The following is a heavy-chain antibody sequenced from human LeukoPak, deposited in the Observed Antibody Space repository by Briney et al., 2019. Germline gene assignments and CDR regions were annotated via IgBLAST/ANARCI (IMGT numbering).Heavy chain of an antibody. CDR3: ARAVHSRTDWFDP. CDR2: IYHSGST. Sequence: SETLSLTCAVSGGSISSGGYSWSWIRQPPGRGLEWIGYIYHSGSTYYNPSLKSRVTISVDRSKNQFSLKLSSVTAADTAVYYGARAVHSRTDWFDPCGQRTLGTLSP. J-gene: IGHJ5*02. CDR1: GGSISSGGYS. V-gene: IGHV4-30-2*01. D-gene: IGHD6-13*01.